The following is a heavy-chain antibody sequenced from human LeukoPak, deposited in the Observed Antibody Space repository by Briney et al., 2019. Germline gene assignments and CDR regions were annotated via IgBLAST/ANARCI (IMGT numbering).Heavy chain of an antibody. CDR2: IYYSGST. D-gene: IGHD3-9*01. CDR3: ARRAPVTADWFYFDY. V-gene: IGHV4-59*08. Sequence: SETLSLTCTVSGGSISSYYWSWIRQPPGKGLEWIGYIYYSGSTNYNPSLKSRVTISVDTSKNQFSLKLSSATAADTAVYYCARRAPVTADWFYFDYWGQGTLVTVSS. J-gene: IGHJ4*02. CDR1: GGSISSYY.